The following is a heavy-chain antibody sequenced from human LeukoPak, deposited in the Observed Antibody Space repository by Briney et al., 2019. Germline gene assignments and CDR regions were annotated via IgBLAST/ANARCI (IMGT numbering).Heavy chain of an antibody. CDR2: IKQDGSEK. D-gene: IGHD2-21*01. CDR3: ARVVHIVVVIAISPPDAFDI. Sequence: GGSLRLSCAASGFTFSSYWMSWVRQAPGKGLEWVANIKQDGSEKYYVDSVKGRFTISRDNAKNSLYLQMNSLRAEDTAVYYCARVVHIVVVIAISPPDAFDIWGQGTMVTVSS. V-gene: IGHV3-7*01. CDR1: GFTFSSYW. J-gene: IGHJ3*02.